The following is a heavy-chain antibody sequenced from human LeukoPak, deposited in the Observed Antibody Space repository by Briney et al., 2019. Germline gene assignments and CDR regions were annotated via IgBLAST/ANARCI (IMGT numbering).Heavy chain of an antibody. J-gene: IGHJ4*02. Sequence: PGGSLRLSCAASGFTFSSYEVNWVRQAPGKGLEWVSYISSSGSTTYYADSVKGRFTISRDNAKNSLYLQMNSLRAEDTAVYYCAREGGTTLRFLEWLTYFDYWGQGTLVTVSS. V-gene: IGHV3-48*03. CDR2: ISSSGSTT. D-gene: IGHD3-3*01. CDR3: AREGGTTLRFLEWLTYFDY. CDR1: GFTFSSYE.